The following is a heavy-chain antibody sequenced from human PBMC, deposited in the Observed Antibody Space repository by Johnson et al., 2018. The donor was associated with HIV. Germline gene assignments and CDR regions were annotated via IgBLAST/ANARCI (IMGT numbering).Heavy chain of an antibody. J-gene: IGHJ3*02. Sequence: VQLVESGGGVVQPGRSLRLSCPASGFTFSNYAIHWVRQAPGKGLEWVTVISYDGSNQYYADSVKGRFTISRDNSKNTLYLQMNSLRAEDTAVYYCARVSSSSSFDAFDIWGQGTMVTVSS. D-gene: IGHD6-6*01. CDR3: ARVSSSSSFDAFDI. V-gene: IGHV3-30*04. CDR2: ISYDGSNQ. CDR1: GFTFSNYA.